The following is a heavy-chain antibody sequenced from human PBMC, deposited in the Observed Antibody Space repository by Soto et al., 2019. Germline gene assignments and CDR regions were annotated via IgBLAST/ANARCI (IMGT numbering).Heavy chain of an antibody. CDR2: INPNSGGT. CDR1: GYTFTGYY. Sequence: EASVKVSCKASGYTFTGYYMHWVRQAPGQGLEWMGWINPNSGGTNYAQKFQGWVTMTRDTSISTAYMELSRLRSDDTAVYYCARDSGEWFGDWYYYYGMDVWGQGTTVTVSS. D-gene: IGHD3-10*01. V-gene: IGHV1-2*04. J-gene: IGHJ6*02. CDR3: ARDSGEWFGDWYYYYGMDV.